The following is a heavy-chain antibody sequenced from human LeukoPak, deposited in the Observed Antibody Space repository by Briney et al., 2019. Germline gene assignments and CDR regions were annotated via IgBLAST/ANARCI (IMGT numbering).Heavy chain of an antibody. CDR2: ISAYNGNT. V-gene: IGHV1-18*04. CDR3: ARDHQYYYDSSAPVSDAFDI. J-gene: IGHJ3*02. D-gene: IGHD3-22*01. CDR1: GYTFTGYG. Sequence: ASVKVSCKASGYTFTGYGISWVRQAPGQGLEWMGWISAYNGNTNYAQKLQGRVTMTTDTSTSTAYMELRSLRSDDTAVYYCARDHQYYYDSSAPVSDAFDIWGQGTMVTVSS.